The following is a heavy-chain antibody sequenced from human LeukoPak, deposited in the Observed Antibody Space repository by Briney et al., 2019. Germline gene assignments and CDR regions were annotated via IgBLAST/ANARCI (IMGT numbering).Heavy chain of an antibody. CDR3: ARLPPAANGGSFDY. D-gene: IGHD2-2*01. CDR1: GYSISSGYY. V-gene: IGHV4-38-2*02. J-gene: IGHJ4*02. CDR2: IYHSGST. Sequence: SETLSLTCTVSGYSISSGYYWGWIRQPPGKGLEWIGSIYHSGSTYYNPSLKSRVTISVDTSKNQFSLKLSSVTAADTAVYYCARLPPAANGGSFDYWGQGTLVTVSS.